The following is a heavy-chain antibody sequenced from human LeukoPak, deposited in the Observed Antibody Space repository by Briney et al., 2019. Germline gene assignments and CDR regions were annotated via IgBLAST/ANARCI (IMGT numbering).Heavy chain of an antibody. J-gene: IGHJ5*02. CDR1: GGTFSSYA. D-gene: IGHD2-15*01. CDR3: ARVVVAAIGSWFDP. CDR2: IIPIFGTA. Sequence: ASVKVSCKASGGTFSSYAISWVRQAPEQGLEWMGGIIPIFGTANYAQKFQGRVTITADKSTSTAYMELSSLRSEDTAVYYCARVVVAAIGSWFDPWGQGTLVTVSS. V-gene: IGHV1-69*06.